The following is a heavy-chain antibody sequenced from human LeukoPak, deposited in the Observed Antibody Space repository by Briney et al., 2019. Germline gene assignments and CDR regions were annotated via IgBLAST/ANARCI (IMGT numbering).Heavy chain of an antibody. Sequence: SVKVSCKASGGTFSSYAISWVRQAPGQGLEWMGGIIPIFGTANYAQKFQGRVTITADESTSTAYMELSRLRSDDTAVYYCARDNYYDSSGWNDAFDIWGQGTMVTVSS. CDR1: GGTFSSYA. J-gene: IGHJ3*02. CDR3: ARDNYYDSSGWNDAFDI. V-gene: IGHV1-69*13. D-gene: IGHD3-22*01. CDR2: IIPIFGTA.